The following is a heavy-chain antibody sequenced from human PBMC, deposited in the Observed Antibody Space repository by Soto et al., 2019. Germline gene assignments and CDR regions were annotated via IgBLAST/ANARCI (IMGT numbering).Heavy chain of an antibody. CDR1: GYTFTHYY. CDR2: INPNGGIT. J-gene: IGHJ4*02. V-gene: IGHV1-46*01. D-gene: IGHD5-18*01. CDR3: ATSVNSAMAFDY. Sequence: GASVKVSFKASGYTFTHYYIHWVRQAPGQGLEWMGIINPNGGITTYAQKFRAGFTMTRDTSTSTVYLELSSLGSEDSAIYYCATSVNSAMAFDYWGQGTLVTVSS.